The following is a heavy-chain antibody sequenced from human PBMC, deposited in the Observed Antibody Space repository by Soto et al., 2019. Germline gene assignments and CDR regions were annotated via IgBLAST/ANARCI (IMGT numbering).Heavy chain of an antibody. Sequence: QVQLVESGGGVVQPGRSLRLSCAASGFTFSSYAMHWVRQAPGKGLEWVAVISYDGSNKYYADSVKGRFTISRDNSKNTLYLQMNSLRAEDTAVYYCARDQRSNPVVTATWFDPWGQGTLVTVSS. J-gene: IGHJ5*02. CDR2: ISYDGSNK. D-gene: IGHD2-21*02. V-gene: IGHV3-30-3*01. CDR1: GFTFSSYA. CDR3: ARDQRSNPVVTATWFDP.